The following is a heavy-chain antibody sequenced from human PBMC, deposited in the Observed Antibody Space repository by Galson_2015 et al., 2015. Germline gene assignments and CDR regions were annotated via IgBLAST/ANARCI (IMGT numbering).Heavy chain of an antibody. J-gene: IGHJ4*02. V-gene: IGHV3-48*02. Sequence: SLRLSCAASGFTFSSYSMNWVRQAPGKGLEWISYIHSSNNNKYYADSVKGRFTISRDNAKNSLYLQMNSLRDEDTAVYYCARLYGDYGYWGQGTLVTVSS. CDR1: GFTFSSYS. CDR3: ARLYGDYGY. CDR2: IHSSNNNK. D-gene: IGHD4-17*01.